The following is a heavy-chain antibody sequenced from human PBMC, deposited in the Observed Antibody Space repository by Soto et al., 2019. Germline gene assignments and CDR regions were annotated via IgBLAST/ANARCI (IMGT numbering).Heavy chain of an antibody. J-gene: IGHJ6*03. CDR1: GYTFTSYD. CDR3: ARGIHDYIWGSYRPLPYYYYMDV. D-gene: IGHD3-16*02. V-gene: IGHV1-8*01. Sequence: GASVKVSCKASGYTFTSYDINWVRQATGQGLEWMGWMNPNSGNTGYAQKFQGRVTMTRNTSISTAYMELSSLRSEDTAVYYCARGIHDYIWGSYRPLPYYYYMDVWGKGTTATVSS. CDR2: MNPNSGNT.